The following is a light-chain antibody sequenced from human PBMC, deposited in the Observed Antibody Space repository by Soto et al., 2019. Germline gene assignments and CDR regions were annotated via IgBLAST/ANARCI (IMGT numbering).Light chain of an antibody. J-gene: IGKJ1*01. CDR3: QQSYSTPPWT. CDR2: AAS. CDR1: QSISSY. Sequence: DIQMTQSPSSLSASVGDRVTITCRASQSISSYLNWYQQKPGKAPTLLIYAASSRQSGVPSRFSGSGSATDFTLPISSLQHADFAAYYCQQSYSTPPWTFGQGTKVDIK. V-gene: IGKV1-39*01.